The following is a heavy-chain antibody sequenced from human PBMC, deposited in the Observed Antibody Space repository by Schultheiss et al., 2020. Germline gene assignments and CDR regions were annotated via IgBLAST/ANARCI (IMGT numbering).Heavy chain of an antibody. CDR2: IKSKTDGGTT. J-gene: IGHJ4*02. CDR3: ARETPEFDY. Sequence: GGSLRLSCAASGFTFSNAWMSWVRQAPGKGLELVGRIKSKTDGGTTDYAAPVKGRFTISRDDSKNTLFLQMNSLRPDDTAVYYCARETPEFDYWGQGTLVTVSS. V-gene: IGHV3-15*01. CDR1: GFTFSNAW.